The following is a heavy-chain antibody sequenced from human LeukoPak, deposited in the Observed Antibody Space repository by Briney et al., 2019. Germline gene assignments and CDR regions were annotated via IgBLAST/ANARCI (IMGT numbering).Heavy chain of an antibody. D-gene: IGHD2-15*01. CDR1: GFTFSTYS. Sequence: GGSLRLSCAASGFTFSTYSMNWVRQAPGKGLEWVSSISGSSSYIYYADSVKGRFTISRDNAKNSLYLQMNSLRAEDTAVYYCAEGCSGGSCYSGYWGQGTLVTVSS. CDR2: ISGSSSYI. V-gene: IGHV3-21*01. J-gene: IGHJ4*02. CDR3: AEGCSGGSCYSGY.